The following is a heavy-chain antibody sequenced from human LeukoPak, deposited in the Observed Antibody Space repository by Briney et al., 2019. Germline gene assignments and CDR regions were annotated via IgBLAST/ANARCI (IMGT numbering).Heavy chain of an antibody. Sequence: PSETLSLTCTVSGGSISSYYWSWIRQPPGKGLEWIGYIYYSGSTNYNPSLKSRVTISVDTSKNQFSLKLSSVTAADTAVYYCARVPELAYSPYYYGMDVWGQGTTVTVSS. CDR2: IYYSGST. J-gene: IGHJ6*02. D-gene: IGHD1-14*01. CDR3: ARVPELAYSPYYYGMDV. CDR1: GGSISSYY. V-gene: IGHV4-59*01.